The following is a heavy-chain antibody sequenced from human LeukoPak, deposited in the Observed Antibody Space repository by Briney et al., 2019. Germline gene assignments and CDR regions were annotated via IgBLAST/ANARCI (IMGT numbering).Heavy chain of an antibody. V-gene: IGHV3-30*04. J-gene: IGHJ4*02. CDR2: ISYDGKNK. CDR3: ARGSVVVIAPLHY. D-gene: IGHD3-22*01. Sequence: GGSLRLSCAPSGFTFSSYAMHWVRQAPRKGLEWVADISYDGKNKYYADSVKGRFTISRDNSKNTLYLQMNSLRAEDTAVYYCARGSVVVIAPLHYWGQGTLVTVSS. CDR1: GFTFSSYA.